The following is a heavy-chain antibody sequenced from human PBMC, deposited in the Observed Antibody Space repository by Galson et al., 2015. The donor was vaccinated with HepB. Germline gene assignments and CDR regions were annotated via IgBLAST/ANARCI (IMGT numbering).Heavy chain of an antibody. Sequence: SLRLSCAASGFSFMTYGMHWARQAPGKGLEWVAVIGHDGTYKVYGGSVKGRFTISRDNPKNTLYLELNSLRAEDTAVYYCARDLGRGNYMDVWGKGTTATVSS. CDR1: GFSFMTYG. J-gene: IGHJ6*03. CDR2: IGHDGTYK. V-gene: IGHV3-33*01. CDR3: ARDLGRGNYMDV.